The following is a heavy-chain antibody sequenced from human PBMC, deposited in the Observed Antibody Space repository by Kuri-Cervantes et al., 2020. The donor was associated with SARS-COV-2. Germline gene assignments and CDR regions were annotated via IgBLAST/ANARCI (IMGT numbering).Heavy chain of an antibody. Sequence: ASVKVSCKASGYTFTSYAMNWVRQAPGQGLEWMGWINTNTGNPTYAQGFTGRFVFSLDTSVSTAYLQISSLKAEDTAVYYCARGRGDGGWAVAGAPPSYFDYWGQGTLVTVSS. CDR2: INTNTGNP. D-gene: IGHD6-19*01. J-gene: IGHJ4*02. V-gene: IGHV7-4-1*02. CDR1: GYTFTSYA. CDR3: ARGRGDGGWAVAGAPPSYFDY.